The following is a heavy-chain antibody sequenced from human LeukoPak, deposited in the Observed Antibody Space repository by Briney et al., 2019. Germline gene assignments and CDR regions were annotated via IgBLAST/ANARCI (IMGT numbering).Heavy chain of an antibody. D-gene: IGHD3-3*01. CDR3: AKDPDFWSGSKRKFDY. V-gene: IGHV3-74*01. J-gene: IGHJ4*02. CDR1: GFTFSSYW. CDR2: INSDGSST. Sequence: GGSLRLSCAASGFTFSSYWMHWVRQAPGKGLVWVSRINSDGSSTSYADSVKGRFTISRDNSKNTLYLQMNSLRAEDTAVYYCAKDPDFWSGSKRKFDYWGQGTLVTVSS.